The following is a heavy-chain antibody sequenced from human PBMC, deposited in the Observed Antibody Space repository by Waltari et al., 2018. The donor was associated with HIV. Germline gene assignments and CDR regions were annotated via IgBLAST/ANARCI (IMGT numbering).Heavy chain of an antibody. D-gene: IGHD3-22*01. V-gene: IGHV1-18*01. CDR3: ARDHYYGSSGYYSDY. J-gene: IGHJ4*02. Sequence: QVHLVQSGAELRKPEASVTVSCKASGYTFTNYGITWVRQAPGQGLEWMGWISGYNGDTKYAQKVRGRVTMTTDTSTSTAYLEMGSLRFDDTAVYYCARDHYYGSSGYYSDYWGQGTLVTVSS. CDR1: GYTFTNYG. CDR2: ISGYNGDT.